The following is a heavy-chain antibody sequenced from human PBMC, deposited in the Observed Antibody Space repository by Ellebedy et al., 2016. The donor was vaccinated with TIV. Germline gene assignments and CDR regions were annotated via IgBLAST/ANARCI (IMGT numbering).Heavy chain of an antibody. V-gene: IGHV1-18*01. CDR1: GYTFTSYG. D-gene: IGHD3-10*01. Sequence: AASVKVSCKASGYTFTSYGISWVRQAPGQGLEWMGWISAYNGNTNYAQKFQGRVTMTEDTSTDTAYMELSSLRSEDTAVYYCATVGSGSFLGYWGQGTLVTVSS. CDR3: ATVGSGSFLGY. J-gene: IGHJ4*02. CDR2: ISAYNGNT.